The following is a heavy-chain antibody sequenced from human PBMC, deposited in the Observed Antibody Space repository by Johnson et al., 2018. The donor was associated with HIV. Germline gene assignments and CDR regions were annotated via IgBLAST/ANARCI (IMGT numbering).Heavy chain of an antibody. V-gene: IGHV3-30-3*01. CDR2: VSYDGSNK. CDR1: GFIFSRYV. CDR3: ARDRLEWLSNDAFDI. J-gene: IGHJ3*02. Sequence: QVQLVESGGGVVQPGRSLRVSCAASGFIFSRYVMHRVRQAPGKGLEWGAVVSYDGSNKYYADSVKGRFTISRDNSKNTLYLQMNSLRAEDTAVYYCARDRLEWLSNDAFDIWGQGTIVTVS. D-gene: IGHD3-3*01.